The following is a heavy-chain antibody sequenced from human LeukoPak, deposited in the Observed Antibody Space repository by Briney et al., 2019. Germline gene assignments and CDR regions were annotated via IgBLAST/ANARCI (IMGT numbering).Heavy chain of an antibody. V-gene: IGHV3-48*03. Sequence: GGSLRLSCAASGFTFSSYEMNWVRQAPGKGLEWISYISSSGSTIYYADSVKGRFTISRDNAKNSLYLQMNSLRAEDTAVYYCAKVRGSGSFPPYYFDSWGQGTLVTVSS. CDR1: GFTFSSYE. J-gene: IGHJ4*02. CDR3: AKVRGSGSFPPYYFDS. CDR2: ISSSGSTI. D-gene: IGHD3-10*01.